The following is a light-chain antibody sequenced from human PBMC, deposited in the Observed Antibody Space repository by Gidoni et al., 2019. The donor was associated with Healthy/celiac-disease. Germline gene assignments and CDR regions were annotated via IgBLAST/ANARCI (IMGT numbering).Light chain of an antibody. J-gene: IGKJ4*01. Sequence: DIQMTQSPSSLSASVGDRVTITCRASQSISSYLNWYQQKPGKAPKLLIYAASSLQSGVPSRVSGSESVTDFTLTISSLQPEDFATYYCQQSYSTSALTFGGGTKVEIK. CDR2: AAS. CDR1: QSISSY. V-gene: IGKV1-39*01. CDR3: QQSYSTSALT.